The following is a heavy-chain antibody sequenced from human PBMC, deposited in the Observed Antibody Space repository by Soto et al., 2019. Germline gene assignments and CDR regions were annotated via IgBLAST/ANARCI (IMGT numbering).Heavy chain of an antibody. V-gene: IGHV4-34*01. CDR1: GGSFSGYY. CDR3: ARVKRVGYCSGGSCLYYYMDV. D-gene: IGHD2-15*01. CDR2: INHSGST. J-gene: IGHJ6*03. Sequence: SETLSLTCAVYGGSFSGYYWSWIRQPPGKGLEWIGEINHSGSTNYNPAPKSRVNISVDTSKNQFSLKLSSVTAADTAVYYCARVKRVGYCSGGSCLYYYMDVWGKGTTVTVSS.